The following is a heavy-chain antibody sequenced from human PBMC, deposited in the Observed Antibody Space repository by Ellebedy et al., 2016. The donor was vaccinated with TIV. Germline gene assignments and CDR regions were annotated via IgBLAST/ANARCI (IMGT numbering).Heavy chain of an antibody. D-gene: IGHD1-26*01. V-gene: IGHV3-74*01. CDR2: INGDGSST. Sequence: PGGSLRLSCAASGFTFSSYWMHWVRQAPGKGLVWVSRINGDGSSTTYADSVKGRFTISRDNANNTLYLQMNSLRAEDTAVYYCAGEDSGSSRSFGYWGQGTLVTVSS. CDR1: GFTFSSYW. J-gene: IGHJ4*02. CDR3: AGEDSGSSRSFGY.